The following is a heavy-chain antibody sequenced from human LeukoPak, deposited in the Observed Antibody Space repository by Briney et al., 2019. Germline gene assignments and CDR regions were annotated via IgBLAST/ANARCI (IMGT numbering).Heavy chain of an antibody. D-gene: IGHD3-10*01. J-gene: IGHJ3*02. V-gene: IGHV5-51*01. CDR3: ATNTMFRGIHAFDI. CDR1: GYSFTSYW. CDR2: IYPGDSDT. Sequence: KAGESLKISCKGSGYSFTSYWIGWVRQMPGKGLEWMGIIYPGDSDTRYSPSFQGQVTISADKSISTAYLQWSSLKASDSAMYYCATNTMFRGIHAFDIWGQGTMVTVSS.